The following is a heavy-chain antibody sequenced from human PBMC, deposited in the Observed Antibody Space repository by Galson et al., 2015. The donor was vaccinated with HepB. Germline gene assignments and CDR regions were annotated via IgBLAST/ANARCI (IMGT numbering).Heavy chain of an antibody. CDR2: ISGDGGFT. CDR3: AKSNTGSYYGSAFDI. V-gene: IGHV3-23*01. J-gene: IGHJ3*02. CDR1: GFTFNTFA. Sequence: SLRLSCAASGFTFNTFAMNWVRQAPGKGLEWVSGISGDGGFTYYADSVKGQFTISRDNSKNTLSLQMNSLRAEDAAVYYCAKSNTGSYYGSAFDIWGQGTMVTVSS. D-gene: IGHD1-26*01.